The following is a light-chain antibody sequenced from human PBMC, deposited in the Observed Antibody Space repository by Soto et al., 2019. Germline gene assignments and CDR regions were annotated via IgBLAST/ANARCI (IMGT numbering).Light chain of an antibody. CDR2: HAS. CDR1: QSLSSW. J-gene: IGKJ2*01. Sequence: DIQMTQSPSTLSASVGDTVTITCRASQSLSSWLAWYQQKPGKAPKLLIYHASSLESGVPSRFSGSGSEKEITLTISSLQPEDLANYSGHQYNNYLYTFGQGTKLEIK. CDR3: HQYNNYLYT. V-gene: IGKV1-5*01.